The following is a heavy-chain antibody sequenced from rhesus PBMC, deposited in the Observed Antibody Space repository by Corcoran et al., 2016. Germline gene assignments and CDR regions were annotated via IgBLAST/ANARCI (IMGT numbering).Heavy chain of an antibody. V-gene: IGHV4-169*01. CDR3: ARGYSYSY. Sequence: QLQLQESGPGLVKPSETLSVTCAVSGGSISSSYWSWIRQAPVKGLEWIGYIYGSGSSTNYNPYLKSRVRMSVDTTKNQLCLKLCSVNTADTAVYYCARGYSYSYWGQGVLVTVSS. CDR1: GGSISSSY. CDR2: IYGSGSST. D-gene: IGHD5-36*02. J-gene: IGHJ4*01.